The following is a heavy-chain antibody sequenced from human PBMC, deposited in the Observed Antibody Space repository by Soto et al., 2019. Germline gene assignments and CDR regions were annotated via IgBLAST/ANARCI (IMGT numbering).Heavy chain of an antibody. CDR3: ARDDSGFSGSHYIDYFNY. Sequence: ASVKVSCKASGYTFISYDINWVRQATGQGLEWMGWMNSNSGNTGYAQKFQGRVTMTRDTSAGTVYMQLSSLTSEDTAVYYCARDDSGFSGSHYIDYFNYWGQGALVTVSS. D-gene: IGHD1-26*01. V-gene: IGHV1-8*01. J-gene: IGHJ4*02. CDR2: MNSNSGNT. CDR1: GYTFISYD.